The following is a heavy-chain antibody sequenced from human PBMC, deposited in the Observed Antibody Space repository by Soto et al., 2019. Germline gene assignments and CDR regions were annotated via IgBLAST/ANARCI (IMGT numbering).Heavy chain of an antibody. CDR1: GFTFSSYW. CDR3: ARVQDFWSGYYLYYYYGMDV. V-gene: IGHV3-7*01. J-gene: IGHJ6*02. D-gene: IGHD3-3*01. CDR2: IKQDGSEK. Sequence: EVQLVESGGGLVQPGGSLRLSCAASGFTFSSYWMSWVRQAPGKGLEWVANIKQDGSEKYYVDSVKGRFTISRDNAKNSLYLQMNSLRAEDTAVYYCARVQDFWSGYYLYYYYGMDVWGQGTTVTVSS.